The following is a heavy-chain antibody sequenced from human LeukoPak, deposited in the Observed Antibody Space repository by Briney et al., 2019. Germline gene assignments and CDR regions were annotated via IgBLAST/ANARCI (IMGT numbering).Heavy chain of an antibody. CDR3: ARDYGH. J-gene: IGHJ4*02. D-gene: IGHD4-17*01. V-gene: IGHV4-59*12. Sequence: SETLSLTCTVSGGSISGYYWSWIRQPPGKGLEWIGYIYHSGSTNYNPSLKSRVTISVDTSKNQFSLKLSSVTAADTAVYYCARDYGHWGQGTLVTVSS. CDR1: GGSISGYY. CDR2: IYHSGST.